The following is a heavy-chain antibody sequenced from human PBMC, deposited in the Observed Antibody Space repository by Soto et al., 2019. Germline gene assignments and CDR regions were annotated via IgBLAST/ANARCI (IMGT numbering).Heavy chain of an antibody. CDR1: GVSVTGGNFF. CDR2: ISNSETT. J-gene: IGHJ4*02. V-gene: IGHV4-61*01. Sequence: QVQLQGSGPRLVKPSETLSLSCTVSGVSVTGGNFFWCWIRQPPGKTLEWLGCISNSETTNSNPSLKSRVTLSLDTSRNQFSLKLNSVTAADTAVYFCARGGLHLGVFSLRQFDSWGQGTLVTVSS. D-gene: IGHD3-16*02. CDR3: ARGGLHLGVFSLRQFDS.